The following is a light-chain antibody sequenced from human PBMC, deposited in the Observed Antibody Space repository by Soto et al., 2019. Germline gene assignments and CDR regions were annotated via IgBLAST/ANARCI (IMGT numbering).Light chain of an antibody. Sequence: EIVMTQSPGTLSVSPGERATLLCRASQSVSNNLAWYQQKPGQAPRLLIYAASTRATGIPARFSGSGSGTEFTPTIISLQSVDYVVYYCHQYNKWPSFTFGPGTQVDIK. CDR1: QSVSNN. CDR3: HQYNKWPSFT. CDR2: AAS. J-gene: IGKJ3*01. V-gene: IGKV3-15*01.